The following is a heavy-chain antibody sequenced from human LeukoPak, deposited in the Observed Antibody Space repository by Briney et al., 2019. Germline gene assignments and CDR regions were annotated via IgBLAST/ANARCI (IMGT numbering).Heavy chain of an antibody. J-gene: IGHJ5*02. CDR1: GYTFTGYY. CDR2: INPNSGGT. Sequence: EASVKVSCKASGYTFTGYYMHWVRQAPGQGLEWMGWINPNSGGTIYAQKFQGRVTMTRDTSISTVYTELSRLRSDDTAVYYCARAPPITRGPFDPWGQGTLVTVSS. D-gene: IGHD3-10*01. V-gene: IGHV1-2*02. CDR3: ARAPPITRGPFDP.